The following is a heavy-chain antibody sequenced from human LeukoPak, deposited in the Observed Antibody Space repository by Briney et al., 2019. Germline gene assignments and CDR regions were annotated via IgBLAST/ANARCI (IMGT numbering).Heavy chain of an antibody. CDR3: ARPLGYSYGYGY. D-gene: IGHD5-18*01. CDR1: GGSLSGYY. CDR2: INHSGST. V-gene: IGHV4-34*01. J-gene: IGHJ4*02. Sequence: PSETLSLTCAVYGGSLSGYYWSWIRQPPGKGLEWIGEINHSGSTNYNPSLKSRVTISVDTSKNQFSLKLSSVTAADTAVYYCARPLGYSYGYGYWGQGTLVTVSS.